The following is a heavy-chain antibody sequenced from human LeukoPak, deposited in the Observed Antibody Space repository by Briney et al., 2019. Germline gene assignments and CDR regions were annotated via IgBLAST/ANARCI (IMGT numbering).Heavy chain of an antibody. CDR3: ARDQILDSNGYYYFDY. J-gene: IGHJ4*02. D-gene: IGHD3-22*01. V-gene: IGHV4-39*07. Sequence: SETLSLTYTVSGGSISSSSYYWGWIRQPPGKGLEWIGSIYYSGSTYYNPSLKSRVTISVDTSKNQFSLKLSSVTAADTAVYYCARDQILDSNGYYYFDYWGQGTLVTVSS. CDR1: GGSISSSSYY. CDR2: IYYSGST.